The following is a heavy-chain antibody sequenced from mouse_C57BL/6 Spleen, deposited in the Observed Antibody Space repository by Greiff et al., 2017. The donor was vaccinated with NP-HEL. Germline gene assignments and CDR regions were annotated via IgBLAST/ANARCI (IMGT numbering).Heavy chain of an antibody. Sequence: EVQLQQSGPELVKPGASVKMSCKASGYTFTSYVMHWVKQKPGQGLEWIGYIYPYNDGTKYNEKFKGKATLTSDKSSSTAYMELSSLTSEDSAVDYCARSYDGYLAWFAYWGQGTLVTVSA. V-gene: IGHV1-14*01. CDR3: ARSYDGYLAWFAY. CDR1: GYTFTSYV. CDR2: IYPYNDGT. D-gene: IGHD2-3*01. J-gene: IGHJ3*01.